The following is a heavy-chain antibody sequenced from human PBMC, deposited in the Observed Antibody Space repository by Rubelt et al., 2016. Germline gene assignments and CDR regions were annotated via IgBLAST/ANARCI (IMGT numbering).Heavy chain of an antibody. D-gene: IGHD5-12*01. CDR1: GGSFTDYY. V-gene: IGHV4-34*01. CDR2: INHSGST. J-gene: IGHJ4*01. Sequence: QVQLQQWGAGLLKPSETLSLTCAVYGGSFTDYYWTWIRQPPGKGLEWIGEINHSGSTNYNSSLKSRATILVDTCKNQFSLKLTSVTAADTAVYYCARVVLGSGYEEYWGHGTLVTVSS. CDR3: ARVVLGSGYEEY.